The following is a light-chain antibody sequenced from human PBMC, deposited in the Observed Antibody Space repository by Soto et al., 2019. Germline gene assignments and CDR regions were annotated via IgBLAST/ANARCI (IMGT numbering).Light chain of an antibody. CDR2: DAF. CDR1: PSISSY. V-gene: IGKV3-11*01. CDR3: QHRSNWWT. Sequence: EIVLTQSPATLSLSPGERATLSCRASPSISSYLGWYQQKPGQAPRLLTYDAFNRSTGIPARFSGSGSGTDFTLTISSLEPEDFAVYYCQHRSNWWTFGQGNKVEIK. J-gene: IGKJ1*01.